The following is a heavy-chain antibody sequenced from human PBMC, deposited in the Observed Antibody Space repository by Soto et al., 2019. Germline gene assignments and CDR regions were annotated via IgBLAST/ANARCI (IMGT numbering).Heavy chain of an antibody. CDR3: TAETYCGGGSCPEH. V-gene: IGHV3-15*01. D-gene: IGHD2-15*01. CDR2: IKSKGGGGTT. CDR1: GPNFSNFW. Sequence: EVQLAESGGGLVKPGGSLRLSCAASGPNFSNFWMSWVRQPPGKGLEWVGCIKSKGGGGTTDYAAPVKGRFTVSRDDSENTLYLQMSSLKTEDTAVYYCTAETYCGGGSCPEHWGQGTLVTVSS. J-gene: IGHJ1*01.